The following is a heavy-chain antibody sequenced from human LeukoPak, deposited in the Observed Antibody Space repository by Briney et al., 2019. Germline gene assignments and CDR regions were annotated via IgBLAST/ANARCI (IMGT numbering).Heavy chain of an antibody. D-gene: IGHD3-22*01. Sequence: PGGSLRLSCAASGFTFDDYGMSWVRQAPGKGLEWVSGINWNGGSTGYADSVKGRFTISRDNAKNSLYLQMNSLRAEDTALYYCARERGYHDSSGYSYYYYYMDVWGKGTTVTVSS. CDR1: GFTFDDYG. V-gene: IGHV3-20*04. J-gene: IGHJ6*03. CDR2: INWNGGST. CDR3: ARERGYHDSSGYSYYYYYMDV.